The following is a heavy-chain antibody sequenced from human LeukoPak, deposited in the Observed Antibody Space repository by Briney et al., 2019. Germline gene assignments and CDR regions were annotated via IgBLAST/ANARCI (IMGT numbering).Heavy chain of an antibody. D-gene: IGHD2-2*01. CDR3: ARVGYQLRLYWFDP. Sequence: SETLSLTCTVSGGSISSSSYYWGWIRQPPGKGLEWIGYIYYSGSTYYNPSLKSRVTISVDTSKNQFSLKLSSVTAADTAVYYCARVGYQLRLYWFDPWGQGTLVTVSS. J-gene: IGHJ5*02. CDR2: IYYSGST. CDR1: GGSISSSSYY. V-gene: IGHV4-31*03.